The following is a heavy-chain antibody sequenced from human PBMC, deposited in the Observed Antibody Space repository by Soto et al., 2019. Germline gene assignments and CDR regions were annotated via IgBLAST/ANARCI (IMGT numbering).Heavy chain of an antibody. CDR1: GFTFSSYA. CDR2: ISGSGGST. D-gene: IGHD6-13*01. CDR3: AKDHLRGAAAKRYFDY. V-gene: IGHV3-23*01. Sequence: RLSCAASGFTFSSYAMSWVRQAPGKGLEWVSAISGSGGSTYYADSVKGRFTISRDNSKNTLYLQMNSLRAEDTAVYYCAKDHLRGAAAKRYFDYWAQGTLVTVSS. J-gene: IGHJ4*02.